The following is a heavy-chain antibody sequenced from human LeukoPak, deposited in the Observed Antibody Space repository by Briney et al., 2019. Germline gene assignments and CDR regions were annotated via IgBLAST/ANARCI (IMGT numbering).Heavy chain of an antibody. CDR3: ARPLPREKLYYDFWSGYYDAFDI. J-gene: IGHJ3*02. CDR1: GGSISSSSYY. CDR2: IYYSGST. Sequence: SETLSLTCTVSGGSISSSSYYWGWIRQPPGKGLEWIGSIYYSGSTYYNPSLKSRVTISVDTSKNQFSLKLSSVTAADTAVYYCARPLPREKLYYDFWSGYYDAFDIWGQGTMVTVSS. V-gene: IGHV4-39*01. D-gene: IGHD3-3*01.